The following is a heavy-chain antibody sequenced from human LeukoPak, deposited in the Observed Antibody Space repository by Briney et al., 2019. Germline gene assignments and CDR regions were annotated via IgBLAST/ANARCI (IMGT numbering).Heavy chain of an antibody. D-gene: IGHD3-22*01. CDR1: GFTFSSDG. V-gene: IGHV3-33*01. CDR2: IWYDGSNK. J-gene: IGHJ4*02. CDR3: ARGLYDRSGYYVTPDH. Sequence: PGGSLRLSCAASGFTFSSDGMHWVRQAPGKGLEWVAVIWYDGSNKYYADSVKGRFTISRDNSKNTLYLQMNSLRAEDTAVYYCARGLYDRSGYYVTPDHWGQGTLVTVSS.